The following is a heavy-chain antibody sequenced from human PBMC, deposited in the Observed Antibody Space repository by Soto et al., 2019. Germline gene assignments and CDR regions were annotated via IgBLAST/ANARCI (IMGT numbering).Heavy chain of an antibody. J-gene: IGHJ4*02. V-gene: IGHV1-2*02. D-gene: IGHD2-15*01. CDR1: GYTLTGYY. CDR3: ARGAVGGEYYYFDY. Sequence: ASVKVSCKASGYTLTGYYMHWVRQAPGQGLEWMGWINPNNGVTKYAQKFQGRVIMTRDTSISTAYMVLSRLRSDDAAVYHCARGAVGGEYYYFDYWGQGTLVTVSS. CDR2: INPNNGVT.